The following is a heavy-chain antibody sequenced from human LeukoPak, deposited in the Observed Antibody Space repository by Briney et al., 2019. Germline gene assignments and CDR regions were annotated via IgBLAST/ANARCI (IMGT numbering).Heavy chain of an antibody. Sequence: GGSLRLSCAASGFTFSSYAMHWVRQAPGKGLEWVAVISYDGSNKYYADSVKGRFTISRDNSRNTLYPQMNSLRAEDTAVYYCARRYSYGYAHYGMDVWGQGTTVTVSS. V-gene: IGHV3-30-3*01. CDR2: ISYDGSNK. J-gene: IGHJ6*02. CDR1: GFTFSSYA. CDR3: ARRYSYGYAHYGMDV. D-gene: IGHD5-18*01.